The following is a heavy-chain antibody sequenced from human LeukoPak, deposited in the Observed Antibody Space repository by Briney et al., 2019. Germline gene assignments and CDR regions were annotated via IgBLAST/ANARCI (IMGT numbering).Heavy chain of an antibody. CDR2: IYPGDSDP. J-gene: IGHJ4*02. CDR3: VRHGLGSSWFGFDY. V-gene: IGHV5-51*01. D-gene: IGHD6-13*01. Sequence: GESLKISCKGSGYTFTNYWVGWVRQMPGKGLEWMGIIYPGDSDPRYSPSFQGQVTISADKSISNAYLQWSSLKASDSAMYYCVRHGLGSSWFGFDYWGQGTLVTVSS. CDR1: GYTFTNYW.